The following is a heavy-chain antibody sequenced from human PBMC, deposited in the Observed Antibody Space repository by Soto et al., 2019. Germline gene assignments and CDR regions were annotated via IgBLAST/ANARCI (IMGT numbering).Heavy chain of an antibody. CDR1: GFTFRSYS. CDR2: ISSISTTI. CDR3: ARVSGSYSTSXDH. Sequence: EVQLVESGGGLVQPGGSLRLSCAASGFTFRSYSMNWXXQAPGKGLEWLSYISSISTTIYYADSVKGXFTISRDNAKNSLYXQMNSLGDXXXXVYYCARVSGSYSTSXDHXGQGTLVTVSS. J-gene: IGHJ5*02. D-gene: IGHD3-10*01. V-gene: IGHV3-48*02.